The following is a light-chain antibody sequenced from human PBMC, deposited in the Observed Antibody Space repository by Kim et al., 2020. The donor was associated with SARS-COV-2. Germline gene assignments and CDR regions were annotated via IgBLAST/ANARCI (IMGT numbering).Light chain of an antibody. CDR3: QQYNNWPPFT. CDR2: GAS. J-gene: IGKJ3*01. CDR1: QSVSSN. Sequence: PGERATRSCRASQSVSSNLAWYQQKPGQAPRLLIYGASTRATGIPARFSGSGSGTEFTLTISSLQSEDFAVYYCQQYNNWPPFTFGPGTKVDIK. V-gene: IGKV3-15*01.